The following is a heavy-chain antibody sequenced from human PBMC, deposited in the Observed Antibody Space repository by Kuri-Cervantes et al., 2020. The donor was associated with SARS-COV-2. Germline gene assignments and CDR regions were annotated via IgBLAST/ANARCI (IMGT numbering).Heavy chain of an antibody. CDR3: ARGLYCSSTSCYTYYYYGMDV. CDR2: IIPILAIA. CDR1: GGTFSNYA. V-gene: IGHV1-69*04. Sequence: SVKVSCKASGGTFSNYAISWVRQAPGQGLEWMGRIIPILAIANYAQKFQGRVTITADKSTGTAYMEMSSLRSEDTAVYYCARGLYCSSTSCYTYYYYGMDVWGQGTTVTVSS. J-gene: IGHJ6*02. D-gene: IGHD2-2*02.